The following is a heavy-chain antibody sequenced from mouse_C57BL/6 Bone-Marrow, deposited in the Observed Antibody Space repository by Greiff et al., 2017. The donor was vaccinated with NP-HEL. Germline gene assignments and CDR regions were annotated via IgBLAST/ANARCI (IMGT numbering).Heavy chain of an antibody. CDR1: GYTFTDYY. J-gene: IGHJ1*03. V-gene: IGHV1-26*01. Sequence: EVQLQQSGPELVKPGASVKISCKASGYTFTDYYMNWVKQSHGKSLEWIGDINPNNGGTSYNQKFKGKATLTVDKSSSTAYMELRSLTSEDSAVYYCARTPIYYYGYFDVWGTGTTVTVSS. D-gene: IGHD1-1*01. CDR2: INPNNGGT. CDR3: ARTPIYYYGYFDV.